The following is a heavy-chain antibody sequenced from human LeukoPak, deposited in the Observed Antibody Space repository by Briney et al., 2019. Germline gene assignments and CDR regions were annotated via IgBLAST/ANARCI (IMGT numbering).Heavy chain of an antibody. Sequence: GGSLRLSCAVSGFTFSSYWMHWVRQAPGKGLVWVSRIDRDGSRINYADSVKGRFTISRDNGKNTLFLQMNSLKAEDAAVYYCVRGNDYGGPHYWGQGTLVTVSS. CDR2: IDRDGSRI. J-gene: IGHJ4*02. V-gene: IGHV3-74*01. CDR1: GFTFSSYW. D-gene: IGHD4-23*01. CDR3: VRGNDYGGPHY.